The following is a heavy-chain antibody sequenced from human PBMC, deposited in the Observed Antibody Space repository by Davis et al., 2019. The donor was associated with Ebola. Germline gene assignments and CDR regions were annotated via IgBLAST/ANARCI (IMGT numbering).Heavy chain of an antibody. CDR2: IYYSGST. CDR1: GGSISSYY. V-gene: IGHV4-59*12. J-gene: IGHJ4*02. D-gene: IGHD6-13*01. CDR3: ARSSWYVCDY. Sequence: SETLSLTCTVSGGSISSYYWSWIRQPPGKGLEWIGYIYYSGSTNYNPSLKSRVTISVDTSKNQFSLQLNSVTPEDTAVYYCARSSWYVCDYWGQGTLVTVSS.